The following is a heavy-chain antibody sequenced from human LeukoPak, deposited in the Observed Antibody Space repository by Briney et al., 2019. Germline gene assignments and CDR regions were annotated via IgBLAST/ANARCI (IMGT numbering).Heavy chain of an antibody. V-gene: IGHV3-74*01. Sequence: GGSLRLSCAASGFTFSIYWMHWVRQAPGKGLVWVSRINSDGSSTSYADSVKGRFTISRDNAKNTLYLQMNSLRAEDTAVYYCARVRGDVIRWFDPWGQGTLVTVSS. D-gene: IGHD2-21*02. CDR1: GFTFSIYW. J-gene: IGHJ5*02. CDR3: ARVRGDVIRWFDP. CDR2: INSDGSST.